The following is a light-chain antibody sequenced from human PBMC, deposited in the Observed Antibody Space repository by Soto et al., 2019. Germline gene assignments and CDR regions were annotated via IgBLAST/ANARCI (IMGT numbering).Light chain of an antibody. Sequence: EIVLTQSPGTLSLSPGERATLSCRASQSVSSSYLAWYQQKPCQAPSILIYGASSRATGIPDRISGSGSGTDFTLTISSLKPEDFTVYFCQQYGSTPLLTFGGGTPVEIK. CDR1: QSVSSSY. CDR2: GAS. J-gene: IGKJ4*01. CDR3: QQYGSTPLLT. V-gene: IGKV3-20*01.